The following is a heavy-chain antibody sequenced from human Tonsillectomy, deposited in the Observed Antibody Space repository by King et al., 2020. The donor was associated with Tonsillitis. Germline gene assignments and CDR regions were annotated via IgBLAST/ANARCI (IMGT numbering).Heavy chain of an antibody. D-gene: IGHD3-10*01. CDR2: LSFDGTQK. Sequence: VQLVESGGGVVHPGSSLRLSCTASGLTFSKYAFHWVRQAPGKGLEWVAVLSFDGTQKYNTDAVKGRFTISRDNSKNTLYLQMSSLRADDTAVYYCASAQYYVSATFVKYFQVWGGGTLVTVSS. J-gene: IGHJ1*01. CDR1: GLTFSKYA. V-gene: IGHV3-30*10. CDR3: ASAQYYVSATFVKYFQV.